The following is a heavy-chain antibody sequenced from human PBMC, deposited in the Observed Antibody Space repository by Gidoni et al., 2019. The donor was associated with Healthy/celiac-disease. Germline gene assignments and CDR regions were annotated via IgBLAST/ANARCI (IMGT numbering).Heavy chain of an antibody. D-gene: IGHD2-15*01. Sequence: EVQLVESGGGLVQPGRSLRLSCAASGFTFHAYAIHWVRQAPGKGLEWVSCIRWNSGSIGYADSVKGRFTISRDNAKNSLYLQMNSLRAEDTALYYCAKDSINRVRGGTFDYWGQGTLVTVSS. CDR3: AKDSINRVRGGTFDY. CDR1: GFTFHAYA. V-gene: IGHV3-9*01. J-gene: IGHJ4*02. CDR2: IRWNSGSI.